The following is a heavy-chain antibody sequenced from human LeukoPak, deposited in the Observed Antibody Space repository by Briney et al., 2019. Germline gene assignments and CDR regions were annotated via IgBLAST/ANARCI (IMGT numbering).Heavy chain of an antibody. D-gene: IGHD5-18*01. V-gene: IGHV1-69*04. CDR3: ATSSGYSSGGY. Sequence: SVKVSFKASGGTFSSYAISWVRQAPGQGLEWMGRITPILGIANYAQEFQGRVTITADKSTSTAYMELSSLRSEDTAVYYCATSSGYSSGGYWGQGTLVTVSS. CDR2: ITPILGIA. CDR1: GGTFSSYA. J-gene: IGHJ4*02.